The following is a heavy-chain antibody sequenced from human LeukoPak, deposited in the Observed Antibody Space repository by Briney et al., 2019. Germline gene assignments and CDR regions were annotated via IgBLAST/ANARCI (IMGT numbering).Heavy chain of an antibody. V-gene: IGHV3-23*01. J-gene: IGHJ3*02. CDR2: ISGSGGST. D-gene: IGHD2-15*01. Sequence: PGGSLRLSCAASGFTFSSYAMSWVRQAPGKGLEWVSAISGSGGSTYYADSVKGRFTISRDNSKNMLYLQMNSLRAEDTAVYYCAKDLGGYCSGGSCYDAFDIWGQGTMVTVSS. CDR3: AKDLGGYCSGGSCYDAFDI. CDR1: GFTFSSYA.